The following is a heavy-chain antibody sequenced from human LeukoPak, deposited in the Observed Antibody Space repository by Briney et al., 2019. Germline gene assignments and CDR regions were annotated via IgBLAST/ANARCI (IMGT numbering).Heavy chain of an antibody. CDR2: FSAYNGNT. CDR1: GYAFTSYG. J-gene: IGHJ3*02. V-gene: IGHV1-18*01. D-gene: IGHD3-10*01. CDR3: ARDAIWFGEWDYFDI. Sequence: ASVKVCCKASGYAFTSYGISWVRQAPGQGLEWMGWFSAYNGNTNYAQKLQGRVTMTTDTSTSTAYMELRSLRSDDTAVYYSARDAIWFGEWDYFDIWGQGTMVTVSS.